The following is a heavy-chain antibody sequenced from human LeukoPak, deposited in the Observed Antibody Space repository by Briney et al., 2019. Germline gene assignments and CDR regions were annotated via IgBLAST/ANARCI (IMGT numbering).Heavy chain of an antibody. CDR1: GGSISSYY. V-gene: IGHV4-59*01. J-gene: IGHJ3*02. Sequence: SETLSLTCTVSGGSISSYYWNWIRQPPGKGLEWIGYIYYSGSTNYNPSLKSRVTISVDTSKNQFSLKLSSVTAADTAVYYCAREGPGYCSSTSCYTGAFDIWGQGTMVTVSS. CDR3: AREGPGYCSSTSCYTGAFDI. CDR2: IYYSGST. D-gene: IGHD2-2*02.